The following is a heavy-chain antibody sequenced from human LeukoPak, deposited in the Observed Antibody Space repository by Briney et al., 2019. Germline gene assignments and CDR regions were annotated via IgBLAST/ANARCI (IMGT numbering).Heavy chain of an antibody. CDR2: ITDSGGDT. V-gene: IGHV3-23*01. D-gene: IGHD6-6*01. J-gene: IGHJ4*02. CDR1: GFTFGSYA. CDR3: AKGSSPSRPYYFDC. Sequence: GGSLRLSCVDSGFTFGSYAMSWVRQDPGKGLEWVSAITDSGGDTYYADSVKGRFTISRDNSKNTLYLQMNSLRAEDTAVYYCAKGSSPSRPYYFDCWGQGTLVTVSS.